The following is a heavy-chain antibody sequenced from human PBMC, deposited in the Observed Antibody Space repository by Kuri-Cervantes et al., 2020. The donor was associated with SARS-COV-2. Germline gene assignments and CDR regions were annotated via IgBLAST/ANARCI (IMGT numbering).Heavy chain of an antibody. CDR1: GYTFTTYG. CDR2: INPNFGGT. V-gene: IGHV1-2*02. CDR3: ARAESETGHTLYFDS. J-gene: IGHJ4*02. Sequence: ASVKVSCKASGYTFTTYGISWVRQAPGQGLEWMGWINPNFGGTNYAQEFQGRVTMTRDTSISTAYMNLSNLRSDDTAVYYCARAESETGHTLYFDSWGQGTLVTVSS. D-gene: IGHD7-27*01.